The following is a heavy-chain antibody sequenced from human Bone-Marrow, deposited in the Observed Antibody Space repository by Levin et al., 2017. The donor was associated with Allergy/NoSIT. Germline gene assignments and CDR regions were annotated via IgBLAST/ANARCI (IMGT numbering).Heavy chain of an antibody. CDR2: VSGSGGST. V-gene: IGHV3-23*01. CDR3: AKTTVTTKGWFDP. D-gene: IGHD4-17*01. Sequence: GGSLRLSCAASGFTFSSYAMSWVRQAPGKGLEWVSAVSGSGGSTYYADSVKGRFTISRDNSKNTLYLQMSSLRVEDTAVYYCAKTTVTTKGWFDPWGQGTLVTVSS. CDR1: GFTFSSYA. J-gene: IGHJ5*02.